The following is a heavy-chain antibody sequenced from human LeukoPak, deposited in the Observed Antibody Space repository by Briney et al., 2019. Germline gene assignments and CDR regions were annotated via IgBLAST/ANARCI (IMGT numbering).Heavy chain of an antibody. CDR1: GFTFSSYG. J-gene: IGHJ4*02. CDR2: ISYDGSNK. V-gene: IGHV3-30*18. Sequence: GGSLRLSCAASGFTFSSYGMHRVRQAPGKGLEWVAVISYDGSNKYCADSVKGRFTISRDNSKNTLYLQMNSLRAEDTAVYYCAKGGEDGSYYGYWGQGTLVTVSS. CDR3: AKGGEDGSYYGY. D-gene: IGHD1-26*01.